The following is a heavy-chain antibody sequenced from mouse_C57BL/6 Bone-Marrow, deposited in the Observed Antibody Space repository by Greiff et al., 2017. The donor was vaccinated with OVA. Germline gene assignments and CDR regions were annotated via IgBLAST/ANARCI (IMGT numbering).Heavy chain of an antibody. CDR1: GYTFTDYY. D-gene: IGHD1-1*01. CDR3: ADGGYGSSYVPYSDV. CDR2: INPNNGGT. J-gene: IGHJ1*03. V-gene: IGHV1-26*01. Sequence: VQLQQSGPELVKPGASVKISCKASGYTFTDYYMSWVKQSHGKSLEWIGDINPNNGGTSYNQKFKGKATLTVDKSSSTAYTELRSLTSEDSAVYYCADGGYGSSYVPYSDVWGTGTTVTVSS.